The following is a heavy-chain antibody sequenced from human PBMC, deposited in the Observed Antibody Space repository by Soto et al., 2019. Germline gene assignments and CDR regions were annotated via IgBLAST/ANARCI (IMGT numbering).Heavy chain of an antibody. CDR2: ISTSNGNT. CDR1: GYTFTRYG. Sequence: ASVKVSCKASGYTFTRYGISWVRQAPGQGLEWMGWISTSNGNTNYAQNLQGRVTMTTDTSTSTAYMELRSLRSDDTAVYYCAKLPNYFDYWGQGTLVTVSS. V-gene: IGHV1-18*01. J-gene: IGHJ4*02. CDR3: AKLPNYFDY. D-gene: IGHD2-21*01.